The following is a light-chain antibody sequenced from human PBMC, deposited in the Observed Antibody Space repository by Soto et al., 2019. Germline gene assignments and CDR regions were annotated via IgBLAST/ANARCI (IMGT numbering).Light chain of an antibody. CDR3: QQTLTPPIT. CDR2: GAS. J-gene: IGKJ5*01. CDR1: QSVRSS. V-gene: IGKV3-15*01. Sequence: EIVMTHSPATLSVSPWEIATLSCRASQSVRSSIAWYQHKPGQAPRLLIYGASTRATGIPARISGSGSGTDFTLTITSLQPEDFATYYSQQTLTPPITFGQGTRLEIK.